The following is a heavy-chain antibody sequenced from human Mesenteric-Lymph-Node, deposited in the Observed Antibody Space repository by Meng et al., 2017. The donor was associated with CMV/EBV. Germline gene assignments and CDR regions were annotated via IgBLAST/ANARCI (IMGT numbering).Heavy chain of an antibody. CDR1: GYTFTSYG. D-gene: IGHD5-12*01. V-gene: IGHV1-18*01. CDR3: AKRLRRGDQISHYYGMDV. Sequence: ASVKVSCKASGYTFTSYGISWVRQAPGQGLEWMGWISAYNGNTNYAQKLQGRVTMTTDTSTSTAYMELRSLRSDDTAVYYCAKRLRRGDQISHYYGMDVWGQGTTVTVSS. CDR2: ISAYNGNT. J-gene: IGHJ6*02.